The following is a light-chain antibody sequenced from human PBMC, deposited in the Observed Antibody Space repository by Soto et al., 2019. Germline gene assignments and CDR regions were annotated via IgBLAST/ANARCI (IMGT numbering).Light chain of an antibody. Sequence: EIVLTQSPGTLSSSPGERATLSCRASQSVSSSYLAWYQQKPGQAPRLLIYGASSRATGIPDRFSGSGSGTDFTLTISRLEPEDFAVYYCQQDGSSPWTFCQGTKVEIK. CDR1: QSVSSSY. V-gene: IGKV3-20*01. CDR3: QQDGSSPWT. CDR2: GAS. J-gene: IGKJ1*01.